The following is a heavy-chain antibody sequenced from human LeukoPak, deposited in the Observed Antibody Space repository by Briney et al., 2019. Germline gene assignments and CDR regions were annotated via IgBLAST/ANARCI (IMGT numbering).Heavy chain of an antibody. CDR1: GGSFSGYY. CDR2: INHSGST. CDR3: ATNPGGYCSSTRCSGEAP. D-gene: IGHD2-2*01. V-gene: IGHV4-34*01. J-gene: IGHJ5*02. Sequence: SETLSLTCAVYGGSFSGYYWSWIRQPPGKGLEWIGEINHSGSTNYNPSLKSRVSISVDTSRNQFSLKLSSVTAADTAVYYCATNPGGYCSSTRCSGEAPWGQGTLVTVSS.